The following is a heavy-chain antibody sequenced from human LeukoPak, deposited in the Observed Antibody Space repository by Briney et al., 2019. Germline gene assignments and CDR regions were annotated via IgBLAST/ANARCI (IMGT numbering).Heavy chain of an antibody. CDR2: FSGSGGRT. CDR1: GFIFTKYA. V-gene: IGHV3-23*01. Sequence: GGSLRLSCAVSGFIFTKYAMRWVRQTPGKGLEWVSGFSGSGGRTYYADSVKGRFTISRDNPKNSLYVQMNSLRAEDTAVYYCVRDDDYGDYIGDYWGQGTLVTVSS. CDR3: VRDDDYGDYIGDY. D-gene: IGHD4-17*01. J-gene: IGHJ4*02.